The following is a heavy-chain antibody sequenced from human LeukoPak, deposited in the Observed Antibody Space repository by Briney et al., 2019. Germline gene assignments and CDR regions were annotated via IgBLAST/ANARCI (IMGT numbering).Heavy chain of an antibody. J-gene: IGHJ3*02. CDR1: GGSFSGYY. Sequence: SETLSLTCAVYGGSFSGYYWSWIRQPPGKGLEWIGEINHSGSTNYNPSLKSRVTISVDTSKNQFSLKLSSVTAADTAVYYCARANGEITMIDAFDIWGQGTMVTVSS. CDR3: ARANGEITMIDAFDI. CDR2: INHSGST. D-gene: IGHD3-22*01. V-gene: IGHV4-34*01.